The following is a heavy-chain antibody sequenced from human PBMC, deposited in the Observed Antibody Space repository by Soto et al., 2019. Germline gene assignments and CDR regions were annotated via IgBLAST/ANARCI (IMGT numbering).Heavy chain of an antibody. CDR3: ARGTSVDAD. CDR2: IKQDASEK. V-gene: IGHV3-7*05. J-gene: IGHJ4*02. Sequence: EVQLVESGGGLVQPGGSLRLSCVVSGFRLRDYWMTWVRQAPGKGLEWVATIKQDASEKYYVDSVKGRCTISRDNAKNSLYLQMNSLTTEDTAVYYCARGTSVDADWGQGTLVTVSS. CDR1: GFRLRDYW. D-gene: IGHD2-2*01.